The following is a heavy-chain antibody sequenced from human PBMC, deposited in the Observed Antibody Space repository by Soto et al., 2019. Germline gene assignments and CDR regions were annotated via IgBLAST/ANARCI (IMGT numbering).Heavy chain of an antibody. Sequence: VSGGSISRYYWSWIRQPPGKGLEWIGYAYYGGDTGYNPSLKSRVTMAVDTSKSQVSLKLSSVTAADTAVYYCARDRSTYGGGGTGEVKENWFDPWGQGALVTVSS. D-gene: IGHD2-8*01. CDR3: ARDRSTYGGGGTGEVKENWFDP. V-gene: IGHV4-59*01. CDR1: GGSISRYY. J-gene: IGHJ5*02. CDR2: AYYGGDT.